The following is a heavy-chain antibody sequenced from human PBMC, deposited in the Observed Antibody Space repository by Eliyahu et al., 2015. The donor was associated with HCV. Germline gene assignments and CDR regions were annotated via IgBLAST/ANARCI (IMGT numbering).Heavy chain of an antibody. D-gene: IGHD2-15*01. Sequence: QVQLVQSGAEVKKPGSSVKVSCKASGGTFSSYAISWVRQAPGQGLEWMGGIIPIFGTANYAQKFQGRVTITADESTSTAYMELSSLRSEDTAVYYCARDTRDCSGGSCYFGWFDPWGQVTLVTVSS. CDR1: GGTFSSYA. J-gene: IGHJ5*02. CDR3: ARDTRDCSGGSCYFGWFDP. CDR2: IIPIFGTA. V-gene: IGHV1-69*01.